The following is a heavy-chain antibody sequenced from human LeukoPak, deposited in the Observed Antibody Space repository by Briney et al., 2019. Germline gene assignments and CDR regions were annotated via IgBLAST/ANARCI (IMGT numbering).Heavy chain of an antibody. J-gene: IGHJ4*02. CDR3: ARGQYSPDY. CDR2: IWYDGSKK. V-gene: IGHV3-33*01. Sequence: PGGSLRLSCAASGFTLSSYGMHWVRQTPGKGLQWVAVIWYDGSKKYYTDSVKGRFTISRDNSKNTLYLQVDSLRAEDTAVYYCARGQYSPDYWGQGTLVTVSS. CDR1: GFTLSSYG. D-gene: IGHD2-15*01.